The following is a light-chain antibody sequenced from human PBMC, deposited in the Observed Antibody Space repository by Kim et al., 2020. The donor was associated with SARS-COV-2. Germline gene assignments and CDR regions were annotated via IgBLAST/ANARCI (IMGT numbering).Light chain of an antibody. V-gene: IGKV3-11*01. CDR3: QQRSNWPPWT. CDR2: DAS. CDR1: QSVSSY. J-gene: IGKJ1*01. Sequence: EIVLTQSPATLSLSPGERATLCRASQSVSSYLAWYQQKPGQAPRLLIYDASNRATGIPARFSGSGSGTDFTLTISSLEPEDFAVYYCQQRSNWPPWTFGQGTKVDIK.